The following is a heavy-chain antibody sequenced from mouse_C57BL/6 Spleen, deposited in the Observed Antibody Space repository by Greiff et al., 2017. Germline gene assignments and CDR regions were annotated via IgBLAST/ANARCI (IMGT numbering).Heavy chain of an antibody. V-gene: IGHV7-3*01. CDR3: ARYDYDYDGRPRSSWFAY. CDR2: IRNKANGYTT. D-gene: IGHD2-4*01. CDR1: GFTFTDYY. Sequence: EVQLVESGGGLVQPGGSLSLSCAASGFTFTDYYMSWVRQPPGKALEWLGFIRNKANGYTTEYSASVKGRFTISRDNSQSILYLQMNALRAEDSATYDCARYDYDYDGRPRSSWFAYWGQGTLVTVSA. J-gene: IGHJ3*01.